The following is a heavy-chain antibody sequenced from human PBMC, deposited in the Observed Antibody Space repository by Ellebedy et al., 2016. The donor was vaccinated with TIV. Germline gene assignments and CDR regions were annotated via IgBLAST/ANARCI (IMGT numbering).Heavy chain of an antibody. CDR2: IYYSGII. D-gene: IGHD4-17*01. CDR1: GGSISSGSYY. Sequence: MPSETLSLTCTVSGGSISSGSYYWSWIRQHPGKGLEWIGYIYYSGIISYKPSLESRISISVDTSKNQFSLKLSFVTAADTAVYYCARWRTTGAGDFDYWGQGTLVTVSS. J-gene: IGHJ4*02. V-gene: IGHV4-31*03. CDR3: ARWRTTGAGDFDY.